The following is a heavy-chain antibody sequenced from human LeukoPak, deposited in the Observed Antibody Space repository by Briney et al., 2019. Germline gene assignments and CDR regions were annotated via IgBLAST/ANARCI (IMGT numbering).Heavy chain of an antibody. CDR3: ARAGCSGGSCLGY. CDR1: GFTFSSYS. J-gene: IGHJ4*02. CDR2: ISSSSSYI. Sequence: GGSLRLSCAASGFTFSSYSMNWVRQAPGKGLEWVSSISSSSSYIYYADSVKGRFTISGDNAKNSLYLQMNSLRAEDTAVYYCARAGCSGGSCLGYWGQGTLVTVSS. V-gene: IGHV3-21*01. D-gene: IGHD2-15*01.